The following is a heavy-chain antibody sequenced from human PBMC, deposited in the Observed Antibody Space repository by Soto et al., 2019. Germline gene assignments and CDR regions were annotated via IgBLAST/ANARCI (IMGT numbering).Heavy chain of an antibody. J-gene: IGHJ2*01. Sequence: EVQLVESGGVLVQPGGSLRLSCAGSGFVFSSYWMHWVRQVPGKGLVWVSRITNDGSSTTYADSVNGRFTISRDNAKNTLYLQMNSLGAEDTAVYYCARGMQGSRYFDLWGRGTLVTVSS. V-gene: IGHV3-74*01. CDR3: ARGMQGSRYFDL. CDR1: GFVFSSYW. CDR2: ITNDGSST.